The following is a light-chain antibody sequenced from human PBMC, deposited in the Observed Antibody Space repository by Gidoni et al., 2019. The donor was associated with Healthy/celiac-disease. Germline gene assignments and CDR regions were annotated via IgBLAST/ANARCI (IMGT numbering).Light chain of an antibody. V-gene: IGLV3-1*01. Sequence: SYELTQPPSVSVSPGQTASITCSGANLGDKYAYWYQQNPRQSPVLVIYQDSKRPSGLPERFSGSNSGNTATLTISGTQAMDEADYYCQAWDSRVVFGGGTKLTVL. J-gene: IGLJ2*01. CDR1: NLGDKY. CDR2: QDS. CDR3: QAWDSRVV.